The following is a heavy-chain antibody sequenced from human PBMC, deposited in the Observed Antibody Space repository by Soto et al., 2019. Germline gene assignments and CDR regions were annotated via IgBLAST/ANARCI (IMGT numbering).Heavy chain of an antibody. J-gene: IGHJ6*02. Sequence: QVQLVQSGAEVKKPGASVKVSCKASGYTFTSYDINWVRQATGQGLEWMGWMNPTSGNTGYAQKFQGRVTMTRNTSIGTAYMELSSLRSKDTAVYYCARGGIYYYDYGMDVCGQGTTDTVSS. CDR1: GYTFTSYD. V-gene: IGHV1-8*01. CDR3: ARGGIYYYDYGMDV. CDR2: MNPTSGNT. D-gene: IGHD2-15*01.